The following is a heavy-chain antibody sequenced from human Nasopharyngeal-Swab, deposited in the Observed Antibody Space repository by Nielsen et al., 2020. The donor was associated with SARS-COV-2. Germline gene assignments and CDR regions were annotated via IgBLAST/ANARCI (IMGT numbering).Heavy chain of an antibody. Sequence: GESLKISCAASGFTFTDYTMHWVRQPPGQGLEWVAIMSYNGSNRYYADSVKGRFTFSRDNSKNTLYLLMTSLRAEDTAVYYCARGSRRAIVGATAYWGQGTLVTVSS. V-gene: IGHV3-30*14. CDR1: GFTFTDYT. CDR2: MSYNGSNR. J-gene: IGHJ4*02. CDR3: ARGSRRAIVGATAY. D-gene: IGHD1-26*01.